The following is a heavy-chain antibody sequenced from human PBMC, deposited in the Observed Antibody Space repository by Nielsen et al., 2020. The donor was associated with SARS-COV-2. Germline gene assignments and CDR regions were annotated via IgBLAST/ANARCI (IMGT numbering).Heavy chain of an antibody. CDR2: IYDSGNT. CDR1: GGAISSYY. D-gene: IGHD1-26*01. CDR3: ARMYGGTIGY. J-gene: IGHJ4*02. V-gene: IGHV4-59*13. Sequence: SETLSLTCTVSGGAISSYYWTWIRQPPEKGLEWIAYIYDSGNTNYNPSLQSRVTISVDTSKNQFSLRLASETPADTAVYYCARMYGGTIGYWGQGILVSVSS.